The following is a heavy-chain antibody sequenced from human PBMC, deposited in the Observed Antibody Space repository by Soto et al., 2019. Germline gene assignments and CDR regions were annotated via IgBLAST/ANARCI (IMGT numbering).Heavy chain of an antibody. CDR2: IYYSGST. J-gene: IGHJ4*02. CDR3: ARALSRRRPKLIPDS. D-gene: IGHD2-2*02. Sequence: QVQLQESGPGLVKPSQTLSLTCTVSGGSISSGGYYWSWIRQHPGKGLEWIGYIYYSGSTYYNPSLKSRITKPLDTPKNQFSLKLSSVTAADTAVYYCARALSRRRPKLIPDSWGQGTLVPASS. V-gene: IGHV4-31*03. CDR1: GGSISSGGYY.